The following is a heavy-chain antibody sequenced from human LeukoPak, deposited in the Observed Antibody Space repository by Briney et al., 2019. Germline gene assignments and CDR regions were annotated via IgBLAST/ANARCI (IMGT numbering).Heavy chain of an antibody. CDR2: VHYSGST. D-gene: IGHD3-3*01. Sequence: SETLSFSCTVSGASISNSAYYWLWIRQPPGEGLECIGTVHYSGSTFYNPSLKSRVNISVDTSKNQFSLQLSSMTAADTAVYYCARLFFVIDTWGQGTLVTVSS. CDR3: ARLFFVIDT. V-gene: IGHV4-39*01. J-gene: IGHJ5*02. CDR1: GASISNSAYY.